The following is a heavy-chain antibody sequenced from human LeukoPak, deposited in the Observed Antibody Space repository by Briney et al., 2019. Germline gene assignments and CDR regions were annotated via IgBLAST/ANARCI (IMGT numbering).Heavy chain of an antibody. V-gene: IGHV3-30*03. CDR3: ARDPVSIGLRINSDF. CDR1: GGSISSSSYY. J-gene: IGHJ4*02. D-gene: IGHD3-3*01. CDR2: ITNDGMNK. Sequence: PSETLSLTCTVSGGSISSSSYYWGWVRQAPGKGLDWVALITNDGMNKYHADSVKGRFIISRDNSKNTVCLQMNSLRVEDTAVYYCARDPVSIGLRINSDFWGQGTLVTVSS.